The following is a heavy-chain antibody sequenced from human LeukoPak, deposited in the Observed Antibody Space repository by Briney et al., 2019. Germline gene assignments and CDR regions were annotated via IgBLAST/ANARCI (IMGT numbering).Heavy chain of an antibody. Sequence: GGSLRLSCAASGFTFSSYGMNWVRQAPGKGLQWVAVIWYVGDNKYYADSVKGRFTISRDNSKNSLYLQMNSLRDEDTAVYYCARDYSGDYWGQGTLVTVSS. CDR1: GFTFSSYG. CDR3: ARDYSGDY. J-gene: IGHJ4*02. CDR2: IWYVGDNK. V-gene: IGHV3-33*01. D-gene: IGHD2-15*01.